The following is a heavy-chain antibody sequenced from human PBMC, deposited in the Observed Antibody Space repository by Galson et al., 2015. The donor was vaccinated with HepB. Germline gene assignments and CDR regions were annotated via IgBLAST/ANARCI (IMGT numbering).Heavy chain of an antibody. CDR2: IDPSDSYA. CDR3: ARHPDLHSNGANWFGP. CDR1: GYSFTNYW. V-gene: IGHV5-10-1*01. J-gene: IGHJ5*02. Sequence: QSGAEVKKPGESLRISCRGSGYSFTNYWISWVRQMPGKGLEWMGRIDPSDSYANYSPSFQGHVTISIDKSISTAYLQWSSLKASDTAIYYCARHPDLHSNGANWFGPWGQGTLVTVSS. D-gene: IGHD6-25*01.